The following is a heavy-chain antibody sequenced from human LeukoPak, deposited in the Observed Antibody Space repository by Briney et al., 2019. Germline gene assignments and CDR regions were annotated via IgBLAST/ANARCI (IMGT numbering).Heavy chain of an antibody. Sequence: ASVKVSCKASGYTFTSYYMHWVRQAPGQGLEWMGIINPSGGSTSYAQKFQGRVTMTRDMSTSTVYMELSSLRSEDTAVYYCARDLVPHRIAAAGTRGNYYMDVWGKGTTVTISS. J-gene: IGHJ6*03. CDR2: INPSGGST. CDR1: GYTFTSYY. CDR3: ARDLVPHRIAAAGTRGNYYMDV. D-gene: IGHD6-13*01. V-gene: IGHV1-46*01.